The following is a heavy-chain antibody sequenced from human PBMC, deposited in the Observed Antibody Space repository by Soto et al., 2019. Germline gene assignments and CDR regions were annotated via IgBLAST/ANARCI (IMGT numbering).Heavy chain of an antibody. CDR1: GGTFTSYS. Sequence: QVQLVQSGAEVKKPGSSVKLSCKVSGGTFTSYSFSWVRQAPGQGLEWMGRIIAIPDKAHYAPPFQDRVTITADKSTSTVYMDLSSLRSDATAVYYCARDEVLGSVEWLSYWGQGTQVIVSS. CDR3: ARDEVLGSVEWLSY. J-gene: IGHJ4*02. D-gene: IGHD3-3*01. CDR2: IIAIPDKA. V-gene: IGHV1-69*08.